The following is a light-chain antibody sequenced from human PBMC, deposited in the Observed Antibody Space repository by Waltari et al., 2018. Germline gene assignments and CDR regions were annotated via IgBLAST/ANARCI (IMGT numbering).Light chain of an antibody. V-gene: IGKV1-39*01. Sequence: DIQMTQSTSSLSASVGDRVTITCRASQRISNYVNWYQQKAGKAPKLLIYLASTLQSGVPSRFSGSGSGTDFTLTINSLQPEDFATYFCQQGYSSPLTFGGGTQVEIK. J-gene: IGKJ4*01. CDR2: LAS. CDR1: QRISNY. CDR3: QQGYSSPLT.